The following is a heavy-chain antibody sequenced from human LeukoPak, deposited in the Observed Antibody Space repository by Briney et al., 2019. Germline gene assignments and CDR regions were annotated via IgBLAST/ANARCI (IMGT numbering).Heavy chain of an antibody. V-gene: IGHV3-7*01. CDR2: IKQDGSEK. CDR1: GFTFSSYW. J-gene: IGHJ3*01. CDR3: AKAGGDIVLVPAVVDAFDV. D-gene: IGHD2-2*01. Sequence: PGGSLRLSCAASGFTFSSYWMSWVRQAPGKGLEWVANIKQDGSEKYYVDSVKGRFTISRDNAKNSLYLQMNSLRTEDTAVYYCAKAGGDIVLVPAVVDAFDVWGQGTVVTVSA.